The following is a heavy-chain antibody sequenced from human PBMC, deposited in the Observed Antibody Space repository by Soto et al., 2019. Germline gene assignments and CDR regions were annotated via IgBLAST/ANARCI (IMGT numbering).Heavy chain of an antibody. CDR3: ARGRDHAFDI. CDR1: GFTFSDSA. CDR2: ITSTSSTI. V-gene: IGHV3-48*02. Sequence: GGSLRLSCAASGFTFSDSAMNWVRQAPGKGLDWLSFITSTSSTILYADSVKGRFTISRDNAKNSLYLQMNSLRDEDTAVYYCARGRDHAFDIWGQGTMVTVSS. J-gene: IGHJ3*02.